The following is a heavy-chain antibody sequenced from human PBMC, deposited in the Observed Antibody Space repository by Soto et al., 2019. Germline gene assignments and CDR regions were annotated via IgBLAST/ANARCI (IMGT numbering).Heavy chain of an antibody. CDR1: GFTFSSYA. D-gene: IGHD4-17*01. CDR3: ASCGQESDADYGDYSPLVFTIDY. Sequence: GGSLRLSCAASGFTFSSYAMHWVRQAPGKGLEWVAVISYDGSNKYYADSVKGRFTISRDNSKNTLYLQMNSLRAEDTAVYYCASCGQESDADYGDYSPLVFTIDYWGQGTLVTVSS. J-gene: IGHJ4*02. V-gene: IGHV3-30-3*01. CDR2: ISYDGSNK.